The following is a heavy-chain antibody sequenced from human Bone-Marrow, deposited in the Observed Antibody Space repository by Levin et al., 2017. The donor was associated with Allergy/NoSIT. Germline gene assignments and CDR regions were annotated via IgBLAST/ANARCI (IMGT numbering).Heavy chain of an antibody. CDR3: ARVAGYSFGYYFDH. J-gene: IGHJ4*02. D-gene: IGHD5-18*01. V-gene: IGHV4-30-2*01. CDR2: IYLSGST. CDR1: GGSISSGGYS. Sequence: SQTLSLTCAVSGGSISSGGYSWSWIRQPPGKGLEWIGNIYLSGSTNDNPSLKSRVTIPVDRSKNQFSLKLSSVTAADTAVYCCARVAGYSFGYYFDHWGQGTLVTVSS.